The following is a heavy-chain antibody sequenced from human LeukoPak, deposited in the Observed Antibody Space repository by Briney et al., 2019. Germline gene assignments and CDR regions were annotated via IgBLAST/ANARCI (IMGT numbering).Heavy chain of an antibody. CDR1: AGTFTSYA. V-gene: IGHV1-69*06. Sequence: SVKVSCKASAGTFTSYAISWVRQAPGQGLEWMGGFIPIFGTANYAQKFQGRVTITADKSTSTADMELSRLRSDDTAVYYCAKELAVVPGFDAFDVWGQGTMVTVSS. CDR3: AKELAVVPGFDAFDV. D-gene: IGHD3-22*01. J-gene: IGHJ3*01. CDR2: FIPIFGTA.